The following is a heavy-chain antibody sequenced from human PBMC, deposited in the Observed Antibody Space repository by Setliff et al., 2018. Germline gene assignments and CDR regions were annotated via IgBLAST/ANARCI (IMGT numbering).Heavy chain of an antibody. J-gene: IGHJ6*03. CDR1: GGSISSSGYY. CDR2: IYYSGST. V-gene: IGHV4-39*01. CDR3: ASYDILTGYWGYDYYYMDV. Sequence: PSETLSLTCTVSGGSISSSGYYWSWIRQSPGMGLEWIGSIYYSGSTNYNPSLKSRVTISVDTSKNQFSLKLSSVTAADTAVYYCASYDILTGYWGYDYYYMDVWGKGTTVTVSS. D-gene: IGHD3-9*01.